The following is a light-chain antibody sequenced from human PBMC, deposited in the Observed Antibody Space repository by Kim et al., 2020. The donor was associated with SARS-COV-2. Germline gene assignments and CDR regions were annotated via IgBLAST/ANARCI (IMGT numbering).Light chain of an antibody. Sequence: ASVKLTCTLSSGHSSYAIEWHQQQLEKGPRYLMKLNSDGSHSKGDGIPDRFSGSSSGAERYLTISSLQSEDEADYYCQTWGTGIVVFGGGTQLTVL. CDR1: SGHSSYA. J-gene: IGLJ2*01. CDR2: LNSDGSH. CDR3: QTWGTGIVV. V-gene: IGLV4-69*01.